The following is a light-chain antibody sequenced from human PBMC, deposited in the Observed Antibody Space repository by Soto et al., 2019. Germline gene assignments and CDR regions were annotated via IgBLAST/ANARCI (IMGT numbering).Light chain of an antibody. J-gene: IGLJ2*01. V-gene: IGLV1-51*01. CDR2: DDH. CDR3: ATWDLTLSAGVL. Sequence: QSVLTQPPSVSAAPGQRVSISCSGGSSNIGKNSVSWYQQLPATAPKLLIYDDHQRPSGIPDRFSASKSDTSATLDITGLQPADVADYYCATWDLTLSAGVLFGGGTKVTVL. CDR1: SSNIGKNS.